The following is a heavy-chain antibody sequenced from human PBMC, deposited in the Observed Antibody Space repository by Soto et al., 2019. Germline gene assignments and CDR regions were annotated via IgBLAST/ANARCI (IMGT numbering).Heavy chain of an antibody. CDR2: IVPIYRTA. CDR3: VRDSGAKLSSS. V-gene: IGHV1-69*13. J-gene: IGHJ4*02. D-gene: IGHD6-13*01. Sequence: GASVKVSCKASGGTFSSYRINWVRQAPGQGLEWVGGIVPIYRTADYAQKFQGRVTITADESARTSYVGLRSLKSQDTAVYYCVRDSGAKLSSSWGQGTLVTVSS. CDR1: GGTFSSYR.